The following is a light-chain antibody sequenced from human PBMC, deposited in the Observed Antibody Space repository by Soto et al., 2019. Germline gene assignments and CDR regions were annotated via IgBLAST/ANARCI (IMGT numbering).Light chain of an antibody. V-gene: IGKV1-9*01. CDR2: AAS. CDR3: QQLNNYPPFT. Sequence: IQLTQSPSSLSASVGDRVTITCRASQGISSYLAWYQQKPGKAPKLLIYAASTLQSGVPSRFSGSGSGTDFTLTISSLQPEYFATYYCQQLNNYPPFTFGPGTKVDIK. CDR1: QGISSY. J-gene: IGKJ3*01.